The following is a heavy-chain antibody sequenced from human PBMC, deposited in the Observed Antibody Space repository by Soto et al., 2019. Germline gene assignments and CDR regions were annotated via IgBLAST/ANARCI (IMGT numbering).Heavy chain of an antibody. CDR1: GFTFSSYA. CDR3: ASHSSSWTLFDY. J-gene: IGHJ4*02. Sequence: QVQLVESGGGVVQPGRSLRLSCAASGFTFSSYAMHWVRQAPGKGLEWVAVISNDGSNKYYADSVKGRFTISRDNSKHTLYLQMNSLRAEDTAVYYCASHSSSWTLFDYWVQGTLVTVSS. CDR2: ISNDGSNK. V-gene: IGHV3-30-3*01. D-gene: IGHD6-13*01.